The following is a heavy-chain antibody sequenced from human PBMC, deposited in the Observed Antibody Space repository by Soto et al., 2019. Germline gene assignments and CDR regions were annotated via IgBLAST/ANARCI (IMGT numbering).Heavy chain of an antibody. CDR1: GGTFSSYA. Sequence: QVKLVQSGAEVKKPGSSVKVSCKASGGTFSSYAISWVRQAPGQGLEWMGGIIPIFGTANYAQKFQGRVTITADKSTRTADMELSSLSSEDTAVYYCARGPKVFDWPTRYYYYYGMDVWCPGTTVTVSS. J-gene: IGHJ6*02. V-gene: IGHV1-69*06. CDR3: ARGPKVFDWPTRYYYYYGMDV. CDR2: IIPIFGTA. D-gene: IGHD3-9*01.